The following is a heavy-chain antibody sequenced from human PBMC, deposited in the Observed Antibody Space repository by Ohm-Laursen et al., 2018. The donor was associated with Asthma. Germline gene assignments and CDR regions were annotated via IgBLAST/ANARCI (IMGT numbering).Heavy chain of an antibody. V-gene: IGHV3-7*01. CDR3: VTDAWWSYVH. CDR1: GVAFTDSW. D-gene: IGHD1-26*01. J-gene: IGHJ4*02. CDR2: INPLGYEK. Sequence: SLRLSCSASGVAFTDSWMSWVRQLPGGSLEWVAKINPLGYEKYYMDSVRGRFTVFRDNAKNSLYLEMNSLIIEDTAVYYCVTDAWWSYVHWGLGTLVTVSS.